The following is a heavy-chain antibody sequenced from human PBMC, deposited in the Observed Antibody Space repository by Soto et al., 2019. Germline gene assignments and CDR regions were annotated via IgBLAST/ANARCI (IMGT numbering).Heavy chain of an antibody. D-gene: IGHD2-15*01. Sequence: PGGSLRLSCAASGFTFSSYSMNWVRQAPGKGLEWVSSISSSSSYIYYADSVKGRFTISRDNAKNSLYLQMNSLRAEDTAVYYCARDFPEYCSGGSCYIFFYYYYMDVWGKGTTVTVSS. CDR3: ARDFPEYCSGGSCYIFFYYYYMDV. V-gene: IGHV3-21*01. J-gene: IGHJ6*03. CDR1: GFTFSSYS. CDR2: ISSSSSYI.